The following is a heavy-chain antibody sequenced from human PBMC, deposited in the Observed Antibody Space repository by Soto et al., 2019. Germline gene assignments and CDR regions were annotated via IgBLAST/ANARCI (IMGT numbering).Heavy chain of an antibody. CDR3: ARDLGFGPATRGGYYYYGMDV. J-gene: IGHJ6*02. Sequence: GASVKVSCKASGGTFSSYAISWVRQAPGQGLEWMGGIIPIFGTANYAQKFQGRVTITADESTSTAYMELSSLRSEDTAVYYCARDLGFGPATRGGYYYYGMDVWGQGTTVTVSS. CDR2: IIPIFGTA. V-gene: IGHV1-69*13. CDR1: GGTFSSYA. D-gene: IGHD2-2*01.